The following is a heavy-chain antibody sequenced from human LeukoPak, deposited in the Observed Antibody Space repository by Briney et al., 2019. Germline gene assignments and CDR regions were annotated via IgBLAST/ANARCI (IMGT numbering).Heavy chain of an antibody. CDR2: INHSGST. Sequence: GSLRLSCAASGFTFSNYEMNWVRQPPGKGLEWIGEINHSGSTNYNPSLKSRVTISVDTSKNQFSLKLSSVTAADTAVYYCARGHHYDILTGYSPYNWFDPWGQGTLVTVSS. D-gene: IGHD3-9*01. CDR1: GFTFSNYE. CDR3: ARGHHYDILTGYSPYNWFDP. J-gene: IGHJ5*02. V-gene: IGHV4-34*01.